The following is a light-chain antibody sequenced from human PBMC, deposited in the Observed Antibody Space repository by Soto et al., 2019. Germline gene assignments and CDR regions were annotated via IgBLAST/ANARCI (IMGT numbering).Light chain of an antibody. CDR1: QTVTSNY. J-gene: IGKJ1*01. Sequence: EIVLTQSPGTLYSSPGERATLSCRASQTVTSNYLAWYQQKPGQAPRLLFFGASFRATGLPDRFSGGGSGTDFTLTISRLEPEDFAVHYCQQYGRSPGTFGQGTKVEVK. V-gene: IGKV3-20*01. CDR2: GAS. CDR3: QQYGRSPGT.